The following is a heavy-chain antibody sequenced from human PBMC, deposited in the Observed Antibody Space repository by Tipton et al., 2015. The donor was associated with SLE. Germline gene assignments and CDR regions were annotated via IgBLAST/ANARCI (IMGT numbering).Heavy chain of an antibody. J-gene: IGHJ4*02. CDR3: ARAPRGVGTQYYFDY. Sequence: TLSLTCTVSGGSISSYYWSWIRQPPGKGLEWIGYIYYTRSTNYNPSLKSRVTISVDTSKNQFSLKLTSVTAADTAVYYCARAPRGVGTQYYFDYWGQGTLVTVSS. CDR1: GGSISSYY. V-gene: IGHV4-59*01. CDR2: IYYTRST. D-gene: IGHD4-23*01.